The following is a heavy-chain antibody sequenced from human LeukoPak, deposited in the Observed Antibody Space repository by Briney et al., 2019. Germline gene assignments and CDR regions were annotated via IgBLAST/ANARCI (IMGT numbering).Heavy chain of an antibody. V-gene: IGHV4-34*01. D-gene: IGHD4-17*01. CDR1: GGSFSGYY. CDR3: ARKDYGDYTLDY. J-gene: IGHJ4*02. Sequence: SETLSLTCAVYGGSFSGYYWSWIRQPPGKGLEWIGEINHSGSTYYNPSLKSRVTISVDTSKNQFSLKLSSVTAADTAVYYCARKDYGDYTLDYWGQGTLVTVSS. CDR2: INHSGST.